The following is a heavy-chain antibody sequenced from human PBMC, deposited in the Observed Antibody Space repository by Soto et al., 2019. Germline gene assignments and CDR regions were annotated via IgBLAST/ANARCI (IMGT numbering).Heavy chain of an antibody. CDR1: GFTFNTYG. Sequence: GGSLRLSCAASGFTFNTYGMHWVRQAPGEGLQWVAVIWFDGSKTYYADAVKGRFTISRDNSKNTLSLQMNSLRAEDTAVYLCARDRSIAAAGLDYWGQGTLVTVSS. J-gene: IGHJ4*02. CDR2: IWFDGSKT. CDR3: ARDRSIAAAGLDY. D-gene: IGHD6-13*01. V-gene: IGHV3-33*01.